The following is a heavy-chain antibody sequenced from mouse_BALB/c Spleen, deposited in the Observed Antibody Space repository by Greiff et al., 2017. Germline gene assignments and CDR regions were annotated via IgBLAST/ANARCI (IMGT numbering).Heavy chain of an antibody. D-gene: IGHD1-1*02. V-gene: IGHV1-7*01. CDR2: INPSTGYT. J-gene: IGHJ4*01. CDR3: ASYDYYAMDD. Sequence: LKESGAELAKPGASVKMSCKASGYTFTSYWMHWVKQGPGQGLDWIGYINPSTGYTEYNQKFKDKATLTADKSSSTAYMQLSSMTSENSAVYYCASYDYYAMDDWGQGTSGTVSS. CDR1: GYTFTSYW.